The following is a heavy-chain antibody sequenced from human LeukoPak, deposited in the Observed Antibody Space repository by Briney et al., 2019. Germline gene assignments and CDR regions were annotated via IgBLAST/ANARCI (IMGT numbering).Heavy chain of an antibody. V-gene: IGHV1-18*01. J-gene: IGHJ5*02. CDR2: ISAYNGNT. CDR3: ARDIGYCSGGSCRYWFDP. Sequence: GASVKVSCKASGYTFTSYGISWVRQAPGQGLEWMGWISAYNGNTNYAQKLQGRVTMTTDTSTSTVYVELRSLRSDDTAVYYCARDIGYCSGGSCRYWFDPWGQGTLVTVSS. D-gene: IGHD2-15*01. CDR1: GYTFTSYG.